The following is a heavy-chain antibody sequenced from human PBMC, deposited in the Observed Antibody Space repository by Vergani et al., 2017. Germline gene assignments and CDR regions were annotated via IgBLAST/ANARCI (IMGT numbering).Heavy chain of an antibody. Sequence: ELQLVESGGGLVQPGGSLRLSCAASGSTVSGNYMTWVRQAPGKGLEWVGRIKSTFDRGTTDYAAAVKGRFTISRDDSKNTLFLQMNGLKTEDIGVYYCTTDXRYCGDGSCYWLRDHHYYGMDVWGQGTTVTVSS. V-gene: IGHV3-15*01. CDR2: IKSTFDRGTT. J-gene: IGHJ6*02. D-gene: IGHD2-21*01. CDR3: TTDXRYCGDGSCYWLRDHHYYGMDV. CDR1: GSTVSGNY.